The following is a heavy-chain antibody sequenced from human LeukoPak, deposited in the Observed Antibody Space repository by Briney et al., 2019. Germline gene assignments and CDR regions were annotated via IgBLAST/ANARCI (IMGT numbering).Heavy chain of an antibody. D-gene: IGHD6-13*01. CDR3: ARGRYSSNYYYYYYMDV. Sequence: PSETLSLTCAVYGGSFSGYYWSWIRQPPGKGLEWIGEINHSGSTNYNPSLKSRVTISVDTSKNQFSLKLSSVTAADTAVYYCARGRYSSNYYYYYYMDVWAREPWSPSP. V-gene: IGHV4-34*01. J-gene: IGHJ6*03. CDR1: GGSFSGYY. CDR2: INHSGST.